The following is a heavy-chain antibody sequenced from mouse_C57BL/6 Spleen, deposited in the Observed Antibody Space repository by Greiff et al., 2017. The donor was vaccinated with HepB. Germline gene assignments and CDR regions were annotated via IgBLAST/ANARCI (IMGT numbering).Heavy chain of an antibody. Sequence: SGPGLVKPSQSLSLTCSVTGYSITSGYYWNWIRQFPGNKLEWMGYISYDGSNNYNPSLKNRISITRDTSKNQFFLKLNSVTTEDTATYYCARGGERSWFAYWGQGTLVTVSA. V-gene: IGHV3-6*01. CDR3: ARGGERSWFAY. J-gene: IGHJ3*01. CDR2: ISYDGSN. CDR1: GYSITSGYY.